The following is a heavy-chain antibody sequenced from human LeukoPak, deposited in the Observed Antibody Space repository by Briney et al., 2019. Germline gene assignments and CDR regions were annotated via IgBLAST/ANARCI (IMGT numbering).Heavy chain of an antibody. CDR2: MNPNSGNT. CDR3: ARVPDYYGSGSYRPDY. J-gene: IGHJ4*02. V-gene: IGHV1-8*01. Sequence: ASVKVSCKASGYTFTSYDINWVRQATGQGLEWMGWMNPNSGNTGYAQKFQGRVTMTRNTSISTAYMELSSLRSEDTAVYYCARVPDYYGSGSYRPDYWGQGTLVTVSS. D-gene: IGHD3-10*01. CDR1: GYTFTSYD.